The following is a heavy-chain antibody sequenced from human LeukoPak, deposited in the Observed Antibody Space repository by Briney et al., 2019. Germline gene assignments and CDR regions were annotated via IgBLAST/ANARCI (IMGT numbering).Heavy chain of an antibody. CDR1: GGSISSSSYY. CDR2: IYYSGST. J-gene: IGHJ4*02. V-gene: IGHV4-39*01. Sequence: PSETLSLTCTVSGGSISSSSYYWGWIRQPPGKGLEWIGSIYYSGSTYYNPSLKSRVTISVDTSKNQFSLKLSSVTAADTAVYYCASRITIFGVVDYWGQGTLVTVSS. D-gene: IGHD3-3*01. CDR3: ASRITIFGVVDY.